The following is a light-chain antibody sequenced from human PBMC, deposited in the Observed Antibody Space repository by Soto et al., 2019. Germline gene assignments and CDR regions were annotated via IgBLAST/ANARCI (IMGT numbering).Light chain of an antibody. CDR2: KVS. J-gene: IGKJ2*01. CDR3: MQGTHWPPYT. Sequence: DVVMTQSPLSLAVTLGQPASISCRSSQSLLYSDGNTHLNWFHQRPGQSPRRLIYKVSNRDSGGPDRFSGSGSGTDFTLKISRVEAEDVGGYYCMQGTHWPPYTVGQGTKLEIK. CDR1: QSLLYSDGNTH. V-gene: IGKV2-30*01.